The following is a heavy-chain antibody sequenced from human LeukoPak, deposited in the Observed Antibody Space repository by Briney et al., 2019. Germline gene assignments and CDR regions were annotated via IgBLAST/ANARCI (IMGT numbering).Heavy chain of an antibody. CDR3: ARLYRPYGSGSYSS. Sequence: NASETLSLTCAVYGGSFSGYYWSWIRQPPGKGLEWIGEINHSGSTNYNPSLKSRVTISVDTSKNQFSLKLSSVTAADTAVYYCARLYRPYGSGSYSSWGQGTLVTVSS. J-gene: IGHJ4*02. CDR1: GGSFSGYY. V-gene: IGHV4-34*01. D-gene: IGHD3-10*01. CDR2: INHSGST.